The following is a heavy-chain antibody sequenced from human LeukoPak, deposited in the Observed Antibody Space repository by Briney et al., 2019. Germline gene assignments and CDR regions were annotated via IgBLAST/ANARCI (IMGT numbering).Heavy chain of an antibody. J-gene: IGHJ4*02. CDR3: ARSLGPTRPFDH. Sequence: GGSLRLSCAASGFTFSSYEMNWVRQAPGKGLEWVSYISSRGNTIYYADSVKGRFTISRDNAKISLYLQMNSLRVEDTAIYYCARSLGPTRPFDHWGQGTLLIASS. CDR2: ISSRGNTI. CDR1: GFTFSSYE. D-gene: IGHD5-24*01. V-gene: IGHV3-48*03.